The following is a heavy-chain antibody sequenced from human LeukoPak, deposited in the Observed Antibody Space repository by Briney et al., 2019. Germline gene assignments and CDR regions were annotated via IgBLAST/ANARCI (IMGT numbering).Heavy chain of an antibody. V-gene: IGHV3-74*01. CDR3: ARDRGPRTGFMVREAYDY. D-gene: IGHD3-10*01. CDR2: INTDGSIT. J-gene: IGHJ4*02. Sequence: GGPLRLSCAASGFTFSDYWIHWVRQAPGKGLVWVSRINTDGSITNYADSVKGRFSISRDNAKNTPYLQMSSLRAEDTAVYYCARDRGPRTGFMVREAYDYWGQGTLVTVSS. CDR1: GFTFSDYW.